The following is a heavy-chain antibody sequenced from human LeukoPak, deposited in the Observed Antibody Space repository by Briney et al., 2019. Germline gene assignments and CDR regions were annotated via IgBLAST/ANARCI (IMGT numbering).Heavy chain of an antibody. CDR2: MNPNSGNT. D-gene: IGHD3-9*01. J-gene: IGHJ6*02. V-gene: IGHV1-8*01. CDR1: GYTFTSYD. CDR3: ARARQYYDILTGYYPGYYGMDV. Sequence: ASVKVSCKASGYTFTSYDINWVRQATGQGLEWMGWMNPNSGNTGYAQKFQGRVTMTRNTSISTAYMELSSLRSEDTAVYYCARARQYYDILTGYYPGYYGMDVWGQGTTVTVSS.